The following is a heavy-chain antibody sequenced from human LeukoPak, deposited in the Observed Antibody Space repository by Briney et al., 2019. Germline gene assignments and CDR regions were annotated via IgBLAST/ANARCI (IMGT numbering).Heavy chain of an antibody. J-gene: IGHJ4*02. D-gene: IGHD3-22*01. V-gene: IGHV3-23*01. CDR3: AKDSMIVVVYYFDY. Sequence: GGSLRLSCAASGFTFSSYAMSWVRQAPGKGLEWLSAISGSGGSTYYADSVKGRFTISRDKSKNTLYLQMNSLRAEDTAVYYCAKDSMIVVVYYFDYWGQGTLVTVSS. CDR1: GFTFSSYA. CDR2: ISGSGGST.